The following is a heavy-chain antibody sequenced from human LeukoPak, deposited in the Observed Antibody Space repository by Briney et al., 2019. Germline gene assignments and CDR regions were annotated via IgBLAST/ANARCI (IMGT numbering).Heavy chain of an antibody. CDR3: ARESVHKWLDHYFDY. D-gene: IGHD6-19*01. J-gene: IGHJ4*02. Sequence: PSETLSLTCTVSGGSISSYYWSWIRQPAGKGLEWIGRIYTSGSTNYNPSLKSRVTMSVDTSKNQFSLKLSSVTAADTAVYYCARESVHKWLDHYFDYWGQGTLVTVSS. V-gene: IGHV4-4*07. CDR1: GGSISSYY. CDR2: IYTSGST.